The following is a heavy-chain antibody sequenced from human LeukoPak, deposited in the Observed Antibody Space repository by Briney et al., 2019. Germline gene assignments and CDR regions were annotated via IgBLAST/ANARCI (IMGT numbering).Heavy chain of an antibody. CDR2: IYYSGST. Sequence: SETLSLTCTVSGGSISSYYWSWIRHPPGKGLEWIGYIYYSGSTNYNPSLKSRVTISVDTSKNQFSLKLSSVTAADTAVYYCARDREVRGVNGGFDPWGQGTLVTVSS. CDR3: ARDREVRGVNGGFDP. J-gene: IGHJ5*02. CDR1: GGSISSYY. V-gene: IGHV4-59*01. D-gene: IGHD3-10*01.